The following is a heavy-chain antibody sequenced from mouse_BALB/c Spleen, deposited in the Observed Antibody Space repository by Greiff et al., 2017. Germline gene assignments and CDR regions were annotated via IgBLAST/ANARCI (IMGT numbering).Heavy chain of an antibody. J-gene: IGHJ4*01. Sequence: EVHLVESGGGLVQPGGSLKLSCAASGFTFSSYTMSWVRQTPEKRLEWVAYISNGGGSTYYPDTVKGRFTISRDNAKNTLYLQMSSLKSEDTAMYYCARLRLDFAMDYWGQGTSVTVSS. D-gene: IGHD1-2*01. V-gene: IGHV5-12-2*01. CDR3: ARLRLDFAMDY. CDR1: GFTFSSYT. CDR2: ISNGGGST.